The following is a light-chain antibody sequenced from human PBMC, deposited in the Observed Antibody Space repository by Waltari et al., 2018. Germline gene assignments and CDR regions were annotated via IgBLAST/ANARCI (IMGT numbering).Light chain of an antibody. CDR3: SSYTSSSTWV. CDR2: EVS. Sequence: QSALTQPPSVSGSPGQSVTISCTGTSSDVGSYNRVSWYQQPPDTAPKLIIYEVSDRPSGCPDRFSGTKSANTAFLTISGLQAEDEADYFCSSYTSSSTWVFGTGTKVTVL. CDR1: SSDVGSYNR. J-gene: IGLJ1*01. V-gene: IGLV2-18*02.